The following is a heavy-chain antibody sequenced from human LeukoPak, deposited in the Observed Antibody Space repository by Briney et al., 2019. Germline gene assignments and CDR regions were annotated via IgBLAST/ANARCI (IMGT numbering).Heavy chain of an antibody. D-gene: IGHD3-10*01. CDR2: IYYSGNI. Sequence: SETLSLTCTVSGGSISSYYWSWIRQSPGKGLEWIGYIYYSGNIRFNPSLRSRLTMSLDPSKNQFSLRLSSVTATDTAVYYCARYFPRFGESFDYWGQGTLVTVSS. J-gene: IGHJ4*02. CDR1: GGSISSYY. CDR3: ARYFPRFGESFDY. V-gene: IGHV4-30-4*01.